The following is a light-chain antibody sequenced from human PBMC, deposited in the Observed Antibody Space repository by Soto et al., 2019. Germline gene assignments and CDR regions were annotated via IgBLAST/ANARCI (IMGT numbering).Light chain of an antibody. CDR1: QSVSSSS. CDR3: QLYGSSPQT. CDR2: DAS. Sequence: EIALTQSAATLCLSPGERANLXCRASQSVSSSSLAWYQREPGQVPRLLIYDASNRANGSPDSFSGSGSGTGFTRTISRREHEDFAVYYGQLYGSSPQTFGQGTKVDIK. J-gene: IGKJ1*01. V-gene: IGKV3-20*01.